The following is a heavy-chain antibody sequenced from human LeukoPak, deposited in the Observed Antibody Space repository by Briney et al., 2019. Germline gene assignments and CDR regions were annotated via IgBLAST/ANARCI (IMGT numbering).Heavy chain of an antibody. CDR1: GFTFSSYG. J-gene: IGHJ6*02. Sequence: GGSLRLSCAASGFTFSSYGMHWVRQAPGKGLEWVAVIWYDGSNKYYADSMKGRFTISRDNSKNTLYLQMNSLRAEDTAVYYCARDPRELSQPPWGMDVWGQGTTVTVSS. V-gene: IGHV3-33*01. CDR2: IWYDGSNK. D-gene: IGHD3-16*02. CDR3: ARDPRELSQPPWGMDV.